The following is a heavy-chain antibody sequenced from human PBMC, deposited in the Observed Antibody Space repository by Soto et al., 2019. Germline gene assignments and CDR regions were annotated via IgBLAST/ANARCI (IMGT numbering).Heavy chain of an antibody. J-gene: IGHJ6*03. CDR2: INDGGNI. D-gene: IGHD3-10*01. CDR3: ARGLILWFGELSRRGGYYYYMDV. CDR1: GGSFSGYQ. Sequence: QVQLQQWGAGLLKPSETLSLTCAVYGGSFSGYQWTWIRQTPGKGLEGMGEINDGGNINYNPSLKSQVTILVDTAKKQISLKLSSVTAADTAVYYCARGLILWFGELSRRGGYYYYMDVWGKGTSVTVSS. V-gene: IGHV4-34*01.